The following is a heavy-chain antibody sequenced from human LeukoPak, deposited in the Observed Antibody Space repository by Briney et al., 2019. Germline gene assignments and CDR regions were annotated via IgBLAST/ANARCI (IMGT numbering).Heavy chain of an antibody. CDR3: ARASRDGYNQNFDY. Sequence: GESLKISCQGSGYTFTTYWIAWVRQMPGKGLEWMGILYPGDSDSRYSPSFQGQVTISADRSISTAYLQWSSLKASDTAMYYCARASRDGYNQNFDYWGQGTLVTVSS. J-gene: IGHJ4*02. V-gene: IGHV5-51*01. D-gene: IGHD5-24*01. CDR1: GYTFTTYW. CDR2: LYPGDSDS.